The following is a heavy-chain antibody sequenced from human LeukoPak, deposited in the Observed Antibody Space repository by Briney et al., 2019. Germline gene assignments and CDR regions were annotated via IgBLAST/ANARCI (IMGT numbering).Heavy chain of an antibody. D-gene: IGHD4-17*01. J-gene: IGHJ6*02. Sequence: SETLSLTCAVYGGSFSGYYWSWIRQPPGKGLEWIGEINHSGSTNHNPSLKSRVTISVDTSKNQFSLKLSSVTAADTAVYYCARHYGAHRDYYGLDVWGQGTTVTVSS. CDR3: ARHYGAHRDYYGLDV. CDR1: GGSFSGYY. CDR2: INHSGST. V-gene: IGHV4-34*01.